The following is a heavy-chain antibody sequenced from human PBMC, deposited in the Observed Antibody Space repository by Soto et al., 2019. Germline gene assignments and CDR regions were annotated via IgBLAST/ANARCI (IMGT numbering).Heavy chain of an antibody. Sequence: GGSLRLSCAASGFTFSSYGMHWVRQAPGKGLEWVAVISYDGSNKYYADSVKGRITISRDNSKNTLYLQMNSLRAEDTAVYYCAKDAREYPAIDYWGQGTLVTVSS. CDR1: GFTFSSYG. J-gene: IGHJ4*02. CDR2: ISYDGSNK. CDR3: AKDAREYPAIDY. V-gene: IGHV3-30*18.